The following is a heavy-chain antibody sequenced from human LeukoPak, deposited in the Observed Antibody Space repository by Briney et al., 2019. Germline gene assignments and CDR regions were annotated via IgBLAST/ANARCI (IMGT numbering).Heavy chain of an antibody. V-gene: IGHV1-69*04. CDR2: IIPILGIA. CDR1: GGTFSSYA. J-gene: IGHJ4*02. CDR3: ARFKDYGGNSLGY. Sequence: GSSVKVSCKASGGTFSSYAISWVRQAPGQGLEWMGRIIPILGIANYAQKFQGRVTITADKSTSTAYMELSSLRSEDTAVYYCARFKDYGGNSLGYWGQGTLVTVSS. D-gene: IGHD4-23*01.